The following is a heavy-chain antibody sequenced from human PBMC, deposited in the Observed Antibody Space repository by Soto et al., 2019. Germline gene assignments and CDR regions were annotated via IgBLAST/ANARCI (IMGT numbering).Heavy chain of an antibody. V-gene: IGHV4-59*08. CDR3: ARRYGSCFDY. J-gene: IGHJ4*02. Sequence: QVQLQESGPGLVKPSETLSLTCTVSGGSISSYYWSWIRQPPGKGLEWIGYIYYSGSTNYNPSLSRRVNISVDTSKNQCSLTLSSVPAADTAVYYCARRYGSCFDYWGQGTLGTLSS. CDR1: GGSISSYY. CDR2: IYYSGST. D-gene: IGHD5-18*01.